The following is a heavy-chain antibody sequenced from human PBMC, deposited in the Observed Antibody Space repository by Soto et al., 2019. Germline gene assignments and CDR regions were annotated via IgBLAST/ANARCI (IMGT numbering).Heavy chain of an antibody. CDR1: GGTFSSYA. Sequence: SVKVSCKASGGTFSSYAISWVRQAPGQGLEWMGGIIPIFGTANYAQKFQGRVTITADESTSTAYMELSSLRSEDTAVYYCAWGDPDNDYYYGMDFWGQGTTVTVSS. D-gene: IGHD3-16*01. CDR2: IIPIFGTA. CDR3: AWGDPDNDYYYGMDF. J-gene: IGHJ6*02. V-gene: IGHV1-69*13.